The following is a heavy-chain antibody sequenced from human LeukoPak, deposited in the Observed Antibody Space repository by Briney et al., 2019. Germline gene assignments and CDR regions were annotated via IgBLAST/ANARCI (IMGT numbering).Heavy chain of an antibody. D-gene: IGHD3-16*02. Sequence: PGGSLRLSCAASGFTFSSYSMNWVRQAPGKGLEWVSYISSSSSTIYYADSVKGRFTISRDNAKNSLYLQMNSLRAEDTAVYYCARAPPYYDYVWGSYRHTQFDYWGQGTLVTVSS. J-gene: IGHJ4*02. CDR2: ISSSSSTI. CDR3: ARAPPYYDYVWGSYRHTQFDY. CDR1: GFTFSSYS. V-gene: IGHV3-48*01.